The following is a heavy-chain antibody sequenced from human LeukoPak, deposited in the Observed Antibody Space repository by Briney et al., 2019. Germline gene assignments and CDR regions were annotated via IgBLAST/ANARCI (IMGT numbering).Heavy chain of an antibody. CDR2: ISYDGSNK. J-gene: IGHJ6*02. CDR1: GFTFSSYA. CDR3: ARDTPPYSSGWYDYYYYGMDV. Sequence: GGSLRLSCAASGFTFSSYAMHWVRQAPGKGLEWVAVISYDGSNKYYADSVKGRFTISRDNSKNTLYLQMNSLRAEDTAVYYCARDTPPYSSGWYDYYYYGMDVWGQGTTVTVSS. D-gene: IGHD6-19*01. V-gene: IGHV3-30-3*01.